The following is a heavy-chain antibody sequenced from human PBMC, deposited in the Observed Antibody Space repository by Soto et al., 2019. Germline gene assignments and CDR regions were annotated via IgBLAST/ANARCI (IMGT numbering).Heavy chain of an antibody. J-gene: IGHJ6*02. Sequence: ASVKVSCKSSGRTFSSYAISCVRQAPGQGLEWMGGIIPIFGTADYAQKFQGRVTITADDFTSTAYMELSSLRSEDTAVYYCARHLGGNHYYYGMDVWGQGTTVTVSS. CDR3: ARHLGGNHYYYGMDV. CDR1: GRTFSSYA. CDR2: IIPIFGTA. V-gene: IGHV1-69*13. D-gene: IGHD3-16*01.